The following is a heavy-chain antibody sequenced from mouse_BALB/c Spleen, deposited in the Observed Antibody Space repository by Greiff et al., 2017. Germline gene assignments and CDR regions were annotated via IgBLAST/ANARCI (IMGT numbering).Heavy chain of an antibody. Sequence: EVQLQQSGAELVRPGALVKLSCKASGFNIKDYYMHWVKQRPEQGLEWIGWIDPENGNTIYDPKFQGKASITADTSSNTAYLQLSSLTSEDTAVYYCARRFSITTVVATDYWGQGTTLTVSS. CDR3: ARRFSITTVVATDY. J-gene: IGHJ2*01. CDR2: IDPENGNT. D-gene: IGHD1-1*01. CDR1: GFNIKDYY. V-gene: IGHV14-1*02.